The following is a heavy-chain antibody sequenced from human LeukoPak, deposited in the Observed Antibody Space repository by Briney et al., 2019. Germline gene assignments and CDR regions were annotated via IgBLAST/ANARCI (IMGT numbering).Heavy chain of an antibody. CDR3: ARGLARYSSSPDDY. V-gene: IGHV1-8*01. J-gene: IGHJ4*02. CDR2: MNPNSGNT. CDR1: GYTFTSYD. Sequence: ASVKVSCKASGYTFTSYDINWVRQATGQGLEWMGWMNPNSGNTGYAQKFQGRVTMTRNTSISTAYMELSSLRSEDTAAYYCARGLARYSSSPDDYWGQGTLVTVSS. D-gene: IGHD6-13*01.